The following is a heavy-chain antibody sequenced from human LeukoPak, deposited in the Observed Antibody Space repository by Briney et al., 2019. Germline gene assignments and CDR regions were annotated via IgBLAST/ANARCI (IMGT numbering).Heavy chain of an antibody. CDR3: AREGESSGWDTFDY. Sequence: PGGSLRLSCAASGFTFSSYGMHWVRQAPGKGLEWVAVIWYDGSNKYYADSVKGRFTISRDNSKNTLYLQMNSLRAEDTAVYYCAREGESSGWDTFDYWGQGTLVTVSS. CDR1: GFTFSSYG. CDR2: IWYDGSNK. J-gene: IGHJ4*02. V-gene: IGHV3-33*01. D-gene: IGHD6-19*01.